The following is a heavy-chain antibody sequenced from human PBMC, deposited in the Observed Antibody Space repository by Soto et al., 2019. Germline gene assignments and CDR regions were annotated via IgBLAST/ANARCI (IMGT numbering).Heavy chain of an antibody. D-gene: IGHD4-17*01. Sequence: SVKVSCKASGYTSTSDGISWVRQAPGQGLEWMGWITGYSGNTNDAENLQGRVTMTADTSTSTAYMELRSLRSDDTAMYYCARAGKYGAINICDHWGQGTRVTVSS. CDR3: ARAGKYGAINICDH. J-gene: IGHJ4*02. CDR2: ITGYSGNT. CDR1: GYTSTSDG. V-gene: IGHV1-18*01.